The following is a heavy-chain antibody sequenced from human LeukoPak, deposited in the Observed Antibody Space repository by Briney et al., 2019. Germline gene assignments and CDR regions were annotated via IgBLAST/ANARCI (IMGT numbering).Heavy chain of an antibody. J-gene: IGHJ5*02. CDR2: INPNSGGT. Sequence: ASVKVSCKASGFTFTGYYMHWVRQAPGQGLEWMGWINPNSGGTNYAQKFQGRVTMTRDTSISTAYMELSRLRSDDTAVYYCARTMVRGVIKSFDPWGQGTLVTVSS. D-gene: IGHD3-10*01. V-gene: IGHV1-2*02. CDR1: GFTFTGYY. CDR3: ARTMVRGVIKSFDP.